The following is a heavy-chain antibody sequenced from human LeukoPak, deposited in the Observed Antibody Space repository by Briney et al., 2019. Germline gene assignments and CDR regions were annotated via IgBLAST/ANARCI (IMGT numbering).Heavy chain of an antibody. CDR2: ISNSGSTI. CDR1: GFTFSSYE. V-gene: IGHV3-48*03. CDR3: ARDWGGGTHDY. Sequence: RPGGSLRLSCAASGFTFSSYEMSWVRQAPGKGLEWVSYISNSGSTIYHADSVKGRFTISRDDAKNSLYLQMNSLRAEDTAVYYCARDWGGGTHDYWGQGTLVTVSS. D-gene: IGHD3-10*01. J-gene: IGHJ4*02.